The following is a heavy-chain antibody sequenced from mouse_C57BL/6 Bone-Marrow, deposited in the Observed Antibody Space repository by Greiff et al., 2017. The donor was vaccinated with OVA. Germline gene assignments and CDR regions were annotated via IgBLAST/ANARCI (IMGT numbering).Heavy chain of an antibody. CDR1: GFNIKNTY. D-gene: IGHD1-1*02. CDR2: IDPATGNT. J-gene: IGHJ3*01. Sequence: EVQLQQSVAELVRPGASVTLSCTASGFNIKNTYMHWVKQRPEQGLEWIGRIDPATGNTTYAPKFQGKATITADTSSNTAYLQLRSLRSEDTAIYDCARHCGGSYGAWFAYWGQGTLVTVSA. V-gene: IGHV14-3*01. CDR3: ARHCGGSYGAWFAY.